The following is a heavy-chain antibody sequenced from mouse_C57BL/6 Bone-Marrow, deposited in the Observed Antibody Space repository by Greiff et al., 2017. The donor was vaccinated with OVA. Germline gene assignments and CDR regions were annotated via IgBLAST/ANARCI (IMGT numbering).Heavy chain of an antibody. V-gene: IGHV1-18*01. CDR2: INPNNGGT. J-gene: IGHJ2*01. D-gene: IGHD1-1*01. Sequence: EVQLQQSGPELVKPGASVKIPCKASGYTFTDYNMDWVKQSHGKSLEWIGDINPNNGGTIYNQKFKGKATLTVDKSSSTAYMELRSLTSEDTAVYYCARSPITTVERYYFDYWGQGTTLTVSS. CDR3: ARSPITTVERYYFDY. CDR1: GYTFTDYN.